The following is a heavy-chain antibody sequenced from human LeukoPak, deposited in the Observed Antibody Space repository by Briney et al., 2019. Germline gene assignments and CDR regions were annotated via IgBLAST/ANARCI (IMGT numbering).Heavy chain of an antibody. V-gene: IGHV3-23*01. Sequence: GGSLRLSCAASGFTFSTFAMIWVRQPPGKGLEWVSSIFPSGGEIHYADSVRGRFTISRDNAKNSLYLQMNSLRAEDTAVYYCAELGTTMIGGVWGKGTAVTISS. J-gene: IGHJ6*04. CDR2: IFPSGGEI. D-gene: IGHD3-10*02. CDR3: AELGTTMIGGV. CDR1: GFTFSTFA.